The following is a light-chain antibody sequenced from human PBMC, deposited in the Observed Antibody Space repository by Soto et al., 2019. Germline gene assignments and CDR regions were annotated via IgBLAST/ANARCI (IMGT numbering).Light chain of an antibody. CDR2: GTS. V-gene: IGKV3-20*01. CDR3: QQYGGSPWT. CDR1: QTVGTNF. J-gene: IGKJ1*01. Sequence: EIVLTQSPGTLSLSPGETATLSCRASQTVGTNFLAWYQQKPGQAPRLLMFGTSNRATDIPDRFGGSGSGTDFTLTISRLEPEDFAVYYCQQYGGSPWTFGQGTKVDIK.